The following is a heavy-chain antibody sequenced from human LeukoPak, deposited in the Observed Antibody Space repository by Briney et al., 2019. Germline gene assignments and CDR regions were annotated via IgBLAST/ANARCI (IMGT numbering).Heavy chain of an antibody. Sequence: GGSLRLSCAASGFTFGSYWTGWVRQAPGKGLEWLSYITSRGITISYADSVKGRFTISRDNSKNTLYLQMNSLRAEDTAVYYCASVYGSGTALDYSGQGTLVTVSS. D-gene: IGHD3-10*01. V-gene: IGHV3-48*01. CDR2: ITSRGITI. J-gene: IGHJ4*02. CDR3: ASVYGSGTALDY. CDR1: GFTFGSYW.